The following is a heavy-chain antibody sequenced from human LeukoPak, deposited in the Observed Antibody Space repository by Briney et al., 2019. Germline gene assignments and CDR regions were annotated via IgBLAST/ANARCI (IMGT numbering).Heavy chain of an antibody. J-gene: IGHJ3*02. V-gene: IGHV3-13*01. CDR3: ARGTVGAGVFDI. CDR1: GFSFRSYD. D-gene: IGHD1-26*01. Sequence: GGSLRLSCAASGFSFRSYDMHWVRQATGKGLEWVSAIATTGDTYYPGSVKGRFTISRENAKNSLYLQMNSLRAGDTAVYYCARGTVGAGVFDIWGPWTMVTVSS. CDR2: IATTGDT.